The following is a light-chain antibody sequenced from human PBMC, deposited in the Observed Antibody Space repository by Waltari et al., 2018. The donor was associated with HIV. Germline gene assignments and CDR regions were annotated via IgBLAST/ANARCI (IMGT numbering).Light chain of an antibody. V-gene: IGLV1-47*01. CDR1: KSTIGNNF. CDR3: ASWDDNLRHWV. CDR2: RND. Sequence: QPKMTQAPSASKTPGQRITLSCSGSKSTIGNNFIYCYQQIPGAAPRLVMARNDRRPAGVPDRFSGTKSGTSVFLAITDLRLDDEATYVCASWDDNLRHWVFGGGTKLTVL. J-gene: IGLJ3*02.